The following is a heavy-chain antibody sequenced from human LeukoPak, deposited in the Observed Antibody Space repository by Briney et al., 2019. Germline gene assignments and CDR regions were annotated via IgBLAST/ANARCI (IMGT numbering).Heavy chain of an antibody. D-gene: IGHD3-22*01. CDR1: GFTFSSYW. V-gene: IGHV3-74*01. CDR3: ASGFSDTSGST. CDR2: INSDVSST. J-gene: IGHJ5*02. Sequence: GGSLRLSCVASGFTFSSYWMHWVRQAPGKGLAWVSRINSDVSSTSYADCVKGRFTISRDNAKNALYLQMNSLRAEDTAVYYCASGFSDTSGSTWGQGTLVTVSS.